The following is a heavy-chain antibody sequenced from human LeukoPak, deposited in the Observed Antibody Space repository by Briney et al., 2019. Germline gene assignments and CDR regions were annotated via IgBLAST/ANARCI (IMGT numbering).Heavy chain of an antibody. Sequence: PSETLSLTFAVSGASINDFYWTWIRQPPGKGLEWIGYVYYGGSTNYNPSLKSRVSMSVDTSKSQFSLTLTSVTVADTAFYYCARGGIRGYSAFDNLDFWGLGTHVTVSS. CDR1: GASINDFY. CDR2: VYYGGST. CDR3: ARGGIRGYSAFDNLDF. J-gene: IGHJ4*02. V-gene: IGHV4-59*01. D-gene: IGHD5-12*01.